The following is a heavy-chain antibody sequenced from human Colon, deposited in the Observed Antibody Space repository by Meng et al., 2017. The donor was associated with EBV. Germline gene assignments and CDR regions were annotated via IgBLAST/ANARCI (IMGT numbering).Heavy chain of an antibody. D-gene: IGHD5-18*01. CDR2: IYQSGST. CDR1: GGSSSSGYW. J-gene: IGHJ4*02. CDR3: ARGGYYCFDY. Sequence: QQQLQGGAPALVTPSAPPSISGAGFGGSSSSGYWWTWSRQRPGKGLEWIGDIYQSGSTNYNPSLKSRVTISVDKSKNQFSLKLTSVTAADTAVYYCARGGYYCFDYWGQRTLVTVSS. V-gene: IGHV4-4*02.